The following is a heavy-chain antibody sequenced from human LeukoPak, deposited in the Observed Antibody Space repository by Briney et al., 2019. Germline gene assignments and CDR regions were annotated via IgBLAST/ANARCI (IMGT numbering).Heavy chain of an antibody. CDR2: LSHSGSS. CDR3: ARARYANAWYAFDI. Sequence: SETLSLTCTVSGGSVSSYYWSWIRRPPGRGLEWIAYLSHSGSSDSNPSLTSRVTTLVDTSKNQFSLKLTSVTAADTAVCYCARARYANAWYAFDIWGHGTMVTVSS. V-gene: IGHV4-59*02. J-gene: IGHJ3*02. D-gene: IGHD2-2*01. CDR1: GGSVSSYY.